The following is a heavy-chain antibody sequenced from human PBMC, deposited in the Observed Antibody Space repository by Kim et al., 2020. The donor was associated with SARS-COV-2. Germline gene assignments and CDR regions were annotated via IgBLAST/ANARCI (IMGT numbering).Heavy chain of an antibody. Sequence: GGSLRLSCAASGFTFSSYGIHWVRQAPGKGLEWVAVISYDGSNKYYSDSVKGRLTISRDNSKNTLYLQMNSLRSEDTAVYYCAKAGGPWELRGGEYWGQG. CDR2: ISYDGSNK. D-gene: IGHD1-7*01. J-gene: IGHJ4*02. CDR3: AKAGGPWELRGGEY. CDR1: GFTFSSYG. V-gene: IGHV3-30*18.